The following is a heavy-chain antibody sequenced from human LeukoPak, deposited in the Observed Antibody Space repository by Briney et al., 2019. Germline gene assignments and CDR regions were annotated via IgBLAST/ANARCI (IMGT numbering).Heavy chain of an antibody. V-gene: IGHV3-21*01. D-gene: IGHD3-10*01. CDR3: ARAGRPALWFGELSTNWFDP. Sequence: GGSLRLSCAASGFTFSSYEMNWVRQAPGKGLEWVSSISSSSSYIYYADSVKGRFTISRDNAKNSLYLQMNSLRAEDTAVYYCARAGRPALWFGELSTNWFDPWGQGTLVTVSS. J-gene: IGHJ5*02. CDR1: GFTFSSYE. CDR2: ISSSSSYI.